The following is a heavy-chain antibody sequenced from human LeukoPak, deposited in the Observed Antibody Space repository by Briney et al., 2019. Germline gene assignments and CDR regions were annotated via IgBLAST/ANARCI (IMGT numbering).Heavy chain of an antibody. CDR1: GYTFTSYD. J-gene: IGHJ4*02. CDR2: VNPNSGNT. V-gene: IGHV1-8*01. Sequence: ASVKVSCKASGYTFTSYDINWVRQATGQGLEWMGCVNPNSGNTGYAQTFQGRVTMTRNTSISTAYMELSSLRSEDTAVYYCARGRFRWELEIRDFDYWGQGTLVTVSS. D-gene: IGHD1-26*01. CDR3: ARGRFRWELEIRDFDY.